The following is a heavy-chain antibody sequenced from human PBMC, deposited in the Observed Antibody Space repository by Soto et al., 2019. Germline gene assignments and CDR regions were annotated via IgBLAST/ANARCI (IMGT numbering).Heavy chain of an antibody. CDR2: IKQDGSEK. D-gene: IGHD2-15*01. V-gene: IGHV3-7*01. Sequence: EVQLVESGGGLVQPGGSLRLSCAASGFTFSSYWMSWVRQAPGKGLEWVANIKQDGSEKYYVDSVKGRFTISRDNAKNSLYLQMNSLRAEDTAVYYCAREEDGYCSGGSCYSGLIDYWGQGTLVTVS. CDR3: AREEDGYCSGGSCYSGLIDY. J-gene: IGHJ4*02. CDR1: GFTFSSYW.